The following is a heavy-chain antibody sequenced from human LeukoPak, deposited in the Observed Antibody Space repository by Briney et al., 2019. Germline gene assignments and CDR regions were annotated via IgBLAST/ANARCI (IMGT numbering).Heavy chain of an antibody. CDR1: GFAVSTNY. J-gene: IGHJ4*02. D-gene: IGHD3-3*01. V-gene: IGHV3-53*04. CDR3: VRVPLHPTISHFDH. Sequence: PGGSLRLSCAASGFAVSTNYMSWVRQAPGKGLDWVSVLYTSGSTYYSDSVKGRFTISRHNSNNTLYLQMNSVRAEDTAVYYCVRVPLHPTISHFDHWGQGILVTVSS. CDR2: LYTSGST.